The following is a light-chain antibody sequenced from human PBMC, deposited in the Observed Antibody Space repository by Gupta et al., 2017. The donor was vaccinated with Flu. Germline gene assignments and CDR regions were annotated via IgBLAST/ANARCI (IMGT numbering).Light chain of an antibody. V-gene: IGLV3-1*01. Sequence: SPGQTASITCSGDKLGDKYACWYQQKPGQSPVLVIYQDSKRPSGIPERFSGSNSGNTATLTISGTQAMDEADYYCQAWDSSIVVFGGGTKLTGL. CDR3: QAWDSSIVV. CDR1: KLGDKY. J-gene: IGLJ2*01. CDR2: QDS.